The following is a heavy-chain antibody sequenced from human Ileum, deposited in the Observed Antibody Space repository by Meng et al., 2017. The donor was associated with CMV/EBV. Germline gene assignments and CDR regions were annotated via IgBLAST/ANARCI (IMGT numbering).Heavy chain of an antibody. Sequence: QVNRQRSGPGLVKPSQTLSLTCTGSGGSISSGSYYWSWIRQPAGKGLEWIGRIYTSGSTNYNPSLKSRVTISVDTSKNQFSLKLSSVTAADTAVYYCARVPTAMVYFDYWGQGTLVTVSS. V-gene: IGHV4-61*02. CDR2: IYTSGST. J-gene: IGHJ4*02. CDR1: GGSISSGSYY. CDR3: ARVPTAMVYFDY. D-gene: IGHD5-18*01.